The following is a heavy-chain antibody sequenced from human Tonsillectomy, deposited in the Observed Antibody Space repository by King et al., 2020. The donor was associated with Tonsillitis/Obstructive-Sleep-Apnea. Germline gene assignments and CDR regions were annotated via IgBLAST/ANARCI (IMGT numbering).Heavy chain of an antibody. CDR2: IYYNGDT. D-gene: IGHD6-19*01. CDR3: ARDYWAKPDGSDWYNYFDY. CDR1: GGSINNFY. J-gene: IGHJ4*02. V-gene: IGHV4-59*01. Sequence: QLQLQESGPGLVKPSETLSLTCTVSGGSINNFYWSWIRQAPGKELEWIGYIYYNGDTNYNPSLGSRVTMSVDTSKNQFSLNLRSVTAADTAVYYCARDYWAKPDGSDWYNYFDYWGQGTLVTVSS.